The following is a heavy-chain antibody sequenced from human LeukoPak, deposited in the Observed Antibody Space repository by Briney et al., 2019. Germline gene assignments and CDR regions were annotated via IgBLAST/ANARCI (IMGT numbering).Heavy chain of an antibody. CDR1: GFTFSTYW. Sequence: GGSLRLSCAASGFTFSTYWMHWVRQAPGKGLVWVSRIKSDGSTNYADSVKGRFTISRDNAKNTVSLQMNSLRPEDTGVYYFARXXSEIGGYYPEYFRHWGQGTLVTVSS. CDR3: ARXXSEIGGYYPEYFRH. CDR2: IKSDGST. J-gene: IGHJ1*01. V-gene: IGHV3-74*01. D-gene: IGHD3-22*01.